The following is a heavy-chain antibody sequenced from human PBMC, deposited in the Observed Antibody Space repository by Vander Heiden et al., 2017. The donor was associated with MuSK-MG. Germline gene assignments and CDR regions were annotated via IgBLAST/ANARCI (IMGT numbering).Heavy chain of an antibody. CDR2: IKQDGSEK. V-gene: IGHV3-7*01. J-gene: IGHJ4*02. CDR1: GFTFSSYW. Sequence: EVQLVESGGGLVQPGGSLRLSCAASGFTFSSYWMSWVRQAPGKGLEWVANIKQDGSEKYYVDSVKGRFTISRDNAKNSLYLQMNSLRAEDTAVYYCAREALYGYSSSWYDYWGQGTLVTVSS. D-gene: IGHD6-13*01. CDR3: AREALYGYSSSWYDY.